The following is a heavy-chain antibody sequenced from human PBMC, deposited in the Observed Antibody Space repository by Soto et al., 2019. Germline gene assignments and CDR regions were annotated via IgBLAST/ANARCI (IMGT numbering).Heavy chain of an antibody. D-gene: IGHD4-17*01. CDR3: ARGPGGSLVTTTPLHH. CDR2: IWSDGTFK. J-gene: IGHJ5*02. CDR1: GFAFSSFG. Sequence: QVQLVESGGGVVQPGRSLRLSCAASGFAFSSFGMHWVRQAPGGGLEWVAVIWSDGTFKFYADSVKGRFTISRDNSENTLYLQMDSLRVEDTAVYFCARGPGGSLVTTTPLHHWGQGTLVTVSS. V-gene: IGHV3-33*01.